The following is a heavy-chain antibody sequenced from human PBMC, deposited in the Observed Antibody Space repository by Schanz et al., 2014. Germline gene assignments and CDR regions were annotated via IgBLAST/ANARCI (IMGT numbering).Heavy chain of an antibody. CDR3: AKDKAAGSAGFDGFNV. CDR2: ISGSGTTA. V-gene: IGHV3-23*01. J-gene: IGHJ3*01. Sequence: EAQLLDSGGGLVQPGGPLRLSCEASGFPFTSSPLIWVRQAPGKGLEWVAVISGSGTTAYYAASMKGRFTISRSNSKNTLYLEMNSLRVEDTALYYCAKDKAAGSAGFDGFNVWGQGTMVTVSS. CDR1: GFPFTSSP. D-gene: IGHD6-13*01.